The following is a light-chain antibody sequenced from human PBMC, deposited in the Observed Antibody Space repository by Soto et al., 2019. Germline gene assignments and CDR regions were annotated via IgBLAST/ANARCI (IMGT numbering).Light chain of an antibody. CDR3: QHRSSWPIT. CDR2: DIS. CDR1: QSVSGY. V-gene: IGKV3-11*01. Sequence: EIALTQSPGTLSLSPGERATLSCRASQSVSGYLAWYQQKPGQAPRLLIYDISKRATGIPARFSGSGSATDFTLTISSLEPEDFAVYYCQHRSSWPITFGQGTRLEIK. J-gene: IGKJ5*01.